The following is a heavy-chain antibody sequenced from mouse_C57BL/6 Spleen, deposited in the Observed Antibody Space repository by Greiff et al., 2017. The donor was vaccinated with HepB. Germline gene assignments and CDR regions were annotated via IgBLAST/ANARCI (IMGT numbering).Heavy chain of an antibody. J-gene: IGHJ2*01. D-gene: IGHD1-1*01. CDR3: ARRQVVGEEFDY. CDR2: IDPSDSYT. V-gene: IGHV1-50*01. Sequence: QVQLQQPGAELVKPGASVKLSCKASGYTFTSYWMQWVKQRPGQGLEWIGEIDPSDSYTNYNQKFKGKATLTVDTSSSTAYMQLRSLTSEDSAVYYCARRQVVGEEFDYWGQGTTLTVSS. CDR1: GYTFTSYW.